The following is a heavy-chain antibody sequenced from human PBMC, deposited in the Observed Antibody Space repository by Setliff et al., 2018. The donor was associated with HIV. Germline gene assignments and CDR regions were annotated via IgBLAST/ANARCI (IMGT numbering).Heavy chain of an antibody. J-gene: IGHJ3*02. CDR2: FDPQYDKT. D-gene: IGHD3-22*01. V-gene: IGHV1-24*01. CDR1: GYTLTELS. CDR3: ATRAYDSRGYLRSRVSGAAFDI. Sequence: GASVKVSCKVSGYTLTELSIHWVRQAPGKGLEWMGGFDPQYDKTFYAQKFQGRVTMSEDTSTDTAYKELSSLRSEDTAVYYCATRAYDSRGYLRSRVSGAAFDIWGQGTMVTVSS.